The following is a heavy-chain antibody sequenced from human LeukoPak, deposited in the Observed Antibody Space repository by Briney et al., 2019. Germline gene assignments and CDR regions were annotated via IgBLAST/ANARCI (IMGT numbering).Heavy chain of an antibody. D-gene: IGHD3-3*01. J-gene: IGHJ4*02. CDR3: ASSITIFGVVPRGFDY. CDR1: GGSISSYY. CDR2: IYYSGST. Sequence: SETLSLTCTVSGGSISSYYWSWIRQPPGKGLEWIGYIYYSGSTNYNPSLKSRVTISVDTSKNQFSLKLSSVTAADTAVYYCASSITIFGVVPRGFDYWGQGTLVTVSS. V-gene: IGHV4-59*01.